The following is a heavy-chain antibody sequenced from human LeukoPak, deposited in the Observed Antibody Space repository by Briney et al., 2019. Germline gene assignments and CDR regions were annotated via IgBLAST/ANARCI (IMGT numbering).Heavy chain of an antibody. D-gene: IGHD3-10*01. Sequence: GGSLRLSCAASGFTFSSYWMHWVRQAPGKGLVWVSRINSDGSSTGYADSVKGRFTISRDNAKSTLYLQMNSLRVEDTAVYYCARAPGSISIYWGQGTLVTVSS. CDR2: INSDGSST. CDR1: GFTFSSYW. J-gene: IGHJ4*02. CDR3: ARAPGSISIY. V-gene: IGHV3-74*01.